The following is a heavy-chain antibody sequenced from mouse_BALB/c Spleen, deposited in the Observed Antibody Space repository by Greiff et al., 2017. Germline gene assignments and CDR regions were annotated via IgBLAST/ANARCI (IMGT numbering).Heavy chain of an antibody. CDR1: GFTFSDYY. V-gene: IGHV5-4*02. CDR3: ARVDDYGGFAY. J-gene: IGHJ3*01. Sequence: EVKVVESGGGLVKPGGSLKLSCAASGFTFSDYYMYWVRQTPEKRLEWVATISDGGSYTYYPDSVKGRFTISRDNAKNNLYLQMSSLKSEDTAMYYCARVDDYGGFAYWGQGTLVTVSA. CDR2: ISDGGSYT. D-gene: IGHD2-4*01.